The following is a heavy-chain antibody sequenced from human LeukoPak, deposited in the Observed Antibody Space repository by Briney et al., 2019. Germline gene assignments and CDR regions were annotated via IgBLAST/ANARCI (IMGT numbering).Heavy chain of an antibody. V-gene: IGHV3-66*02. CDR2: IYSGGST. D-gene: IGHD6-19*01. J-gene: IGHJ4*02. CDR1: GFTVSSNY. CDR3: AKIGVSSGWSFDY. Sequence: GSLRLSCAASGFTVSSNYMSWVRQAPGKGLEWVSVIYSGGSTYYADSVKGRFTISRDNSKNTLYLQMNSLRAEDTAVYYCAKIGVSSGWSFDYWGQGTLVTVSS.